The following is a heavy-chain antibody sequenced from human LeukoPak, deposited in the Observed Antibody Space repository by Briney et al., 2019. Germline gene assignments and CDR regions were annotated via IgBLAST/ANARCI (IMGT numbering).Heavy chain of an antibody. CDR1: GFTFNTFW. CDR2: IKEDGTKK. D-gene: IGHD6-13*01. Sequence: GGSLRLSCAASGFTFNTFWMSWVRQTPGKGLEWVANIKEDGTKKYYVDSVKGRFTISRDNAENSLYLQMNSLRAEDTAVYYCARDAAGYDPWGQGTLVTVSS. J-gene: IGHJ5*02. CDR3: ARDAAGYDP. V-gene: IGHV3-7*01.